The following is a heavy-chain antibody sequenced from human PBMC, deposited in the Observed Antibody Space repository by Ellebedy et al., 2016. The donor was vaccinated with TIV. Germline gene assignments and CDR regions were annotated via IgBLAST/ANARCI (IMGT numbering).Heavy chain of an antibody. CDR3: ARDKEHTHGRTFGS. J-gene: IGHJ4*02. CDR1: GGSISTYF. CDR2: IYNNEGT. V-gene: IGHV4-59*01. D-gene: IGHD1/OR15-1a*01. Sequence: MPSETLSLTCTVSGGSISTYFWSWIRQPPGKGLEWIGFIYNNEGTNYNPSPKSRVTISVDKSKNPFSLTLSAVTAADTAVYYCARDKEHTHGRTFGSWGQGTLVTVSS.